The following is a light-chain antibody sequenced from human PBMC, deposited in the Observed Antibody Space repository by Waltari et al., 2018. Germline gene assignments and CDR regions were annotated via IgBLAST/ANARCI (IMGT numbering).Light chain of an antibody. CDR2: GAS. Sequence: EIVMTQSPAALSVSPGERATLSCRASQSISNNLAWYQHKPGQPPRLLISGASTRATGVPARFSGSGSVTEFTLTISSLQSEDSAIYFCQQYNTWPPSTFGQGTKLEIK. J-gene: IGKJ2*02. CDR3: QQYNTWPPST. V-gene: IGKV3-15*01. CDR1: QSISNN.